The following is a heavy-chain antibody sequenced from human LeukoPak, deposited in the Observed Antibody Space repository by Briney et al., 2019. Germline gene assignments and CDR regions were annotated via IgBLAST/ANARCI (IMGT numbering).Heavy chain of an antibody. D-gene: IGHD3-22*01. V-gene: IGHV4-59*01. CDR3: ARERCSGYPE. CDR2: IYYSGST. Sequence: KPSETLSLTCTVSGGSISSYYWSWIRQPPGKGLEWIGYIYYSGSTNYNPSLKSRVTISVDTSKNQFSLRLSSVTAADTAVYYCARERCSGYPEWGQGTLVTVSS. CDR1: GGSISSYY. J-gene: IGHJ4*02.